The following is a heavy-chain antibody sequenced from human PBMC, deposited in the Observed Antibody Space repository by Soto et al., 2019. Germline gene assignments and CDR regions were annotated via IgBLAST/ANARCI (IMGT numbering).Heavy chain of an antibody. J-gene: IGHJ4*02. CDR2: MNPNSGNT. V-gene: IGHV1-8*01. D-gene: IGHD6-19*01. CDR1: GYTFTSYD. Sequence: ASVKVSCKASGYTFTSYDINWVRQATGQGLEWMGWMNPNSGNTGYAQKFQGRVTMTRNTSISTAYMELSSLRSEDTAVYYCARHSSGWYAPINYFDYWSQGTLVTVSS. CDR3: ARHSSGWYAPINYFDY.